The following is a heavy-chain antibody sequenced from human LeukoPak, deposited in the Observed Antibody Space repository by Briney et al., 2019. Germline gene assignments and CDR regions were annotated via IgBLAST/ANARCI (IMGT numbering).Heavy chain of an antibody. Sequence: GASVKVSCKASGGTFSSYAISWVRQAPGQGLEWMGRIIPIFGIANYAQKFQGRVTITADKSTSTAYMELSSLRSEDTAVYYCARGHFYCSGGSCYGYWGLGTLVTVSS. V-gene: IGHV1-69*04. D-gene: IGHD2-15*01. CDR2: IIPIFGIA. J-gene: IGHJ4*02. CDR1: GGTFSSYA. CDR3: ARGHFYCSGGSCYGY.